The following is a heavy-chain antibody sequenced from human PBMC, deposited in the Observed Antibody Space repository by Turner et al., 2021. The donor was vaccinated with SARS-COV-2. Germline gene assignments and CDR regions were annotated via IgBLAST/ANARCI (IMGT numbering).Heavy chain of an antibody. V-gene: IGHV1-24*01. CDR3: ATGYAYCGGGCSIDF. J-gene: IGHJ4*02. D-gene: IGHD2-21*02. Sequence: QVQLVQSGAEVKKPGASVKVPCKVSGYTLPELSMHWVRQAPGKGLEWMGGFDPEDAKTIYAQKFQGRVTMTEDTSTDTAYMELSSLRSEDTAVYYCATGYAYCGGGCSIDFWGQGTLVTVSS. CDR2: FDPEDAKT. CDR1: GYTLPELS.